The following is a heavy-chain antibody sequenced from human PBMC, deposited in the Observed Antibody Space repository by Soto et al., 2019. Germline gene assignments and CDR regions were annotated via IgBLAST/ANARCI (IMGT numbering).Heavy chain of an antibody. CDR1: GYTFTSYG. Sequence: GESLKISCKASGYTFTSYGISWVRQAPGQGLEWMGWISAYNGNTNYAQKLQGRVTMTTDTSTSTAYMELRSLRSDDTAVYYCARDASGSYYFDYWGQGTLVTVSS. D-gene: IGHD1-26*01. V-gene: IGHV1-18*01. J-gene: IGHJ4*02. CDR2: ISAYNGNT. CDR3: ARDASGSYYFDY.